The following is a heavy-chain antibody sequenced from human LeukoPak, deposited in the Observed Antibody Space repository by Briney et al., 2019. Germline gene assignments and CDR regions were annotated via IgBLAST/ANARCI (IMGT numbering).Heavy chain of an antibody. V-gene: IGHV3-33*01. CDR3: ASGIGDFEYYQH. D-gene: IGHD4-17*01. CDR1: GFTFRNYG. J-gene: IGHJ1*01. Sequence: GESLRLSCVASGFTFRNYGMHWVRQAPGKGLEWVTVIWYDGSNKYYADSVKGRFTISRNNSKNTLYLQMNSLRAEDTAVYYCASGIGDFEYYQHWGQGTLVTVSS. CDR2: IWYDGSNK.